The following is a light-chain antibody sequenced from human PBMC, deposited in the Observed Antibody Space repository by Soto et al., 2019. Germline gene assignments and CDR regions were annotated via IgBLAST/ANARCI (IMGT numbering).Light chain of an antibody. Sequence: AIQLTQSPSSLSASVVDRFTITCRASQAIRSALAWYQQKPGKPPKLLIYDASGLESGVPSRFSGSGSGTDFTLTISSLQPEDFATYYCQQFNNYPLTVGGGTKVDIK. CDR1: QAIRSA. CDR3: QQFNNYPLT. CDR2: DAS. J-gene: IGKJ4*01. V-gene: IGKV1D-13*01.